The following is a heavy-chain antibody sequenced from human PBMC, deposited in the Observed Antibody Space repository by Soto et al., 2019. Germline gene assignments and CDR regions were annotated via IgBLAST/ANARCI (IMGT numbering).Heavy chain of an antibody. D-gene: IGHD2-2*02. CDR3: AKDGTRYCSSTSCYIGGDAFDI. Sequence: EVQLLESGGGLVQPGGSLRLSCAASGFTFSSYAMSWVRQAPGKGLEWVSAISGSGGSTYYADSVKGRFTISRDNSKNTLYLQMNSLRDEDTAVYYCAKDGTRYCSSTSCYIGGDAFDIWGQGTMVTVSS. CDR2: ISGSGGST. V-gene: IGHV3-23*01. J-gene: IGHJ3*02. CDR1: GFTFSSYA.